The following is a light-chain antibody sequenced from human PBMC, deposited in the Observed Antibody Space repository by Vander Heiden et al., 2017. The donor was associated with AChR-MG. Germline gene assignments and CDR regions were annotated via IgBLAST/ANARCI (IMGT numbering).Light chain of an antibody. J-gene: IGKJ4*01. Sequence: DIQMTQSPSSLSASVGDRVTLTCRASQGISNYLAWYQQKPGQVPKLLIYAASTLQSGVPSRFSGSGSGTDFTLTISSLQPEDVATYYCQTYNNALALTFGGGTKVEIK. CDR2: AAS. V-gene: IGKV1-27*01. CDR1: QGISNY. CDR3: QTYNNALALT.